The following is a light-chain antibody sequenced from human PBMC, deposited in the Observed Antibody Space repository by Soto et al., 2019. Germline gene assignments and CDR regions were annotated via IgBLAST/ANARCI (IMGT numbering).Light chain of an antibody. CDR1: SSNIGAGYD. CDR2: GNS. V-gene: IGLV1-40*01. J-gene: IGLJ1*01. Sequence: QSVLTQPPSVSGAPGLRVTISCTGSSSNIGAGYDVHWYQQLPGTAPKLLIYGNSNRPSGVPDRFSGSKSGTSASLAITGLQAEDEADYYCQSYDSSLSGSDYVFGTGTKVTVL. CDR3: QSYDSSLSGSDYV.